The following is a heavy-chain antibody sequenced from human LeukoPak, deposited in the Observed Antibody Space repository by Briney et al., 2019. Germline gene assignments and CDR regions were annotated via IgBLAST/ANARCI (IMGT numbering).Heavy chain of an antibody. D-gene: IGHD2-2*01. CDR2: INPNSGDT. J-gene: IGHJ4*02. Sequence: ASVKVSCTASGYTFTGYHMHWVRQAPGQGLEWMGRINPNSGDTNYAQKFQGRVTMTRDTSISTAYMELSRLRSDDTAVYYCARDYCSTSCLFDCWGQGTLVTVSS. CDR3: ARDYCSTSCLFDC. CDR1: GYTFTGYH. V-gene: IGHV1-2*06.